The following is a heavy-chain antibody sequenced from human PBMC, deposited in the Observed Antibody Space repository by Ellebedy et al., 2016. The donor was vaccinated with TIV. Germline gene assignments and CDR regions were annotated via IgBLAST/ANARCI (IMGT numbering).Heavy chain of an antibody. CDR2: ISGSGGST. D-gene: IGHD3-9*01. CDR3: AKVSGFDWLYDAFDI. J-gene: IGHJ3*02. V-gene: IGHV3-23*01. Sequence: GESLKISCAASGFTFSSYAMSWVRQAPGKGLEWVSAISGSGGSTYYADSVKGRFTISRDNSKNTLYLQMNSLRAEDTAVYYCAKVSGFDWLYDAFDIWGQGTMVTVSS. CDR1: GFTFSSYA.